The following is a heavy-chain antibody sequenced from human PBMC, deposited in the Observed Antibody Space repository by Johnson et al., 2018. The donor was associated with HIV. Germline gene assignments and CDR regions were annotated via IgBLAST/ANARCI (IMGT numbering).Heavy chain of an antibody. CDR2: ISSDGFNK. CDR3: ARAPGWNDVWGAFDI. Sequence: QVQLVESGGGLVKPGGSLRLSCAASGFTFSSYGMHWVRQAPGKGLEWVAVISSDGFNKYYADSVKGRFTISRDNAKNTLYLQMNSLRAEDTAVYYCARAPGWNDVWGAFDIWGQGTMVTVSS. CDR1: GFTFSSYG. J-gene: IGHJ3*02. D-gene: IGHD1-1*01. V-gene: IGHV3-30*03.